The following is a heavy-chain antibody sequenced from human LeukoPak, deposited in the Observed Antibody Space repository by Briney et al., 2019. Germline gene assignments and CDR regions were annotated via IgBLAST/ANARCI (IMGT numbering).Heavy chain of an antibody. Sequence: SVKVSCKASGGTFSSYAISWVRQAPGQGLEWMGGIIPIFGTANYAQKFQGRVTITADESTSTAYMEPSSLRSEDTAVYYCAETVRLGELSSYFDYWGQGTLVTVSS. V-gene: IGHV1-69*13. J-gene: IGHJ4*02. D-gene: IGHD3-16*02. CDR2: IIPIFGTA. CDR3: AETVRLGELSSYFDY. CDR1: GGTFSSYA.